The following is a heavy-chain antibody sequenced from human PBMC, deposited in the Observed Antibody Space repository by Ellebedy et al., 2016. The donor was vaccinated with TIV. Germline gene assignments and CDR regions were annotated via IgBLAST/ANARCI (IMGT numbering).Heavy chain of an antibody. CDR1: GFTFSSYW. V-gene: IGHV3-7*03. Sequence: GESLKISCAASGFTFSSYWMSWVRQAPGKGLEWVANIKQDGSEKYYVDSVKGRFTISRDNAKNSLYLQMNSLKTEDTAVYYCARVKLGSTAGRPFDYWGQGTLVTVSS. CDR2: IKQDGSEK. J-gene: IGHJ4*02. D-gene: IGHD1-26*01. CDR3: ARVKLGSTAGRPFDY.